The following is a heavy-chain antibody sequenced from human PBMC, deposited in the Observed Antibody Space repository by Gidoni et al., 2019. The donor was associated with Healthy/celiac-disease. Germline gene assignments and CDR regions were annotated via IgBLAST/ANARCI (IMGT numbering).Heavy chain of an antibody. D-gene: IGHD2-2*01. J-gene: IGHJ4*02. CDR3: ARHRRYCSSTSCFTYFDY. V-gene: IGHV4-39*01. CDR1: GGSISSSSYY. CDR2: IYYSGST. Sequence: QLQLQESGPGLVKPSETLSLTCTVSGGSISSSSYYWGWIRQPPGKGLEWIGSIYYSGSTYYNPSLKSRVTISVDTSKNQFSLKLSSVTAADTAVYYCARHRRYCSSTSCFTYFDYWGQGTLVTVSS.